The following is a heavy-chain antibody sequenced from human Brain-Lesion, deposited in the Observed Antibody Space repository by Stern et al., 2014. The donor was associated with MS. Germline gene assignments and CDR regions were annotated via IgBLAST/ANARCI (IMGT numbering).Heavy chain of an antibody. Sequence: VKLVESGAEVKKPGASGKVSCKTSGYIFTGYYIHWVRQAPGQGLEWMAWINPNTGGTKYAQKFQGRVTMSRDTSISTAYVELSSLTSDDTAVYYCARDQRGITIFGVVTDYYYLGMDVWGQGTTVTVSS. J-gene: IGHJ6*02. V-gene: IGHV1-2*02. CDR2: INPNTGGT. D-gene: IGHD3-3*01. CDR3: ARDQRGITIFGVVTDYYYLGMDV. CDR1: GYIFTGYY.